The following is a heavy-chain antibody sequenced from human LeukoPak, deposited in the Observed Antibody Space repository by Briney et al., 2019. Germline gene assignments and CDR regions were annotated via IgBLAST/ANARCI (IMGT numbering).Heavy chain of an antibody. V-gene: IGHV3-21*04. CDR1: GFTFSSYS. D-gene: IGHD3-22*01. CDR3: AKASHSSGYYYSYFDY. CDR2: ISSSSSYI. Sequence: GGSLRLSCAASGFTFSSYSMNWVRQAPGKGLEWVSSISSSSSYIYYADSVKGRFTISRDNAKNSLYLQMNSLRAEDTAVYYCAKASHSSGYYYSYFDYWGQGTLVTVSS. J-gene: IGHJ4*02.